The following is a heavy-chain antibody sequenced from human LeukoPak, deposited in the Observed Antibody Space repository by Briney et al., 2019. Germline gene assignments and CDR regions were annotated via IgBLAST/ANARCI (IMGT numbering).Heavy chain of an antibody. V-gene: IGHV1-8*01. CDR3: ARGIEYSSPPDWFDP. J-gene: IGHJ5*02. CDR2: MNPNSGNT. Sequence: ASVKVSCKASGYTFTSYDINWVRQATGRGLEWMGWMNPNSGNTGYAQKFQGRVTMTRNTSISTAYMELSSLRSEDTAVYYCARGIEYSSPPDWFDPWGQGTLVTVSS. D-gene: IGHD6-6*01. CDR1: GYTFTSYD.